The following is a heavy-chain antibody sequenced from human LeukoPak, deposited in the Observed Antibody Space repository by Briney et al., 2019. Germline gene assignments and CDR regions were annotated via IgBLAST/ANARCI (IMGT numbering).Heavy chain of an antibody. CDR3: ARDAQQLASYYGMDV. CDR2: IYYSGST. J-gene: IGHJ6*02. Sequence: SETLSLTCTVSGGSISSYYGSWIRQPPGKGLERIGYIYYSGSTNYNPSLKSRVTISVDTSKNQFSLKLSSVTAADTAVYYCARDAQQLASYYGMDVWGQGTTVTVSS. D-gene: IGHD6-13*01. CDR1: GGSISSYY. V-gene: IGHV4-59*01.